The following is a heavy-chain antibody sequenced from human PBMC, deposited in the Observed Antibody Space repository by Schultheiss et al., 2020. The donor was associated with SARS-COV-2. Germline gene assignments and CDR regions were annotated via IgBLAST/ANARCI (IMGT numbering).Heavy chain of an antibody. CDR2: ISAYNGDT. D-gene: IGHD3-3*01. V-gene: IGHV1-18*01. CDR1: GYTFTSYG. Sequence: ASVKVSCKASGYTFTSYGISWVRQAPGQGLEWMGWISAYNGDTNYAQKLQGRVTMTTDTSTSTACMELRSLRSDDTAVYYCARYATIFGVVIPYYYYYMDVWGKGTTVTVSS. J-gene: IGHJ6*03. CDR3: ARYATIFGVVIPYYYYYMDV.